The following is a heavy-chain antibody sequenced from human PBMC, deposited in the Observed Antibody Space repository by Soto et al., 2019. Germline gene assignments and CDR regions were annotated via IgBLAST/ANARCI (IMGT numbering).Heavy chain of an antibody. Sequence: SETLSLTCAVSGGSISSGGYSWSWIRQPPGKGLEWIGYIYHSGSTYYNPSLKSRVTISVDRSKNQFSLKLSSVTAADTAVYYCAAHSSGGDFDYWGQGTLVNVSS. D-gene: IGHD6-19*01. V-gene: IGHV4-30-2*01. CDR2: IYHSGST. J-gene: IGHJ4*02. CDR3: AAHSSGGDFDY. CDR1: GGSISSGGYS.